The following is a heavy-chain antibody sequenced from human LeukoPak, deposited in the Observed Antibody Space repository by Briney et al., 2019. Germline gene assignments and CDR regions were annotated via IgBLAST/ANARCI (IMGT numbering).Heavy chain of an antibody. CDR3: AKDREVGATNYFDY. V-gene: IGHV3-21*01. J-gene: IGHJ4*02. CDR1: GFTFSTYS. D-gene: IGHD1-26*01. CDR2: ISGTSTYI. Sequence: GGSLRLSCAASGFTFSTYSMNWVRQAPGKGLEWVSSISGTSTYIYYADSVKGRFTISRDNSKNTLYLQMNSLRAEDTAVYYCAKDREVGATNYFDYWGQGTLVTVSS.